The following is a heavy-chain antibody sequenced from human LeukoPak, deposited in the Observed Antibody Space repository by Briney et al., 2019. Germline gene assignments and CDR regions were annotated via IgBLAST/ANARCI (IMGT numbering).Heavy chain of an antibody. CDR1: GFTFSSYW. CDR2: IKQDGSEK. Sequence: GGSLRLSCAASGFTFSSYWMSWVRQAPGKGLEWVANIKQDGSEKYYVDSVKGRFTISRDNAKNSLYLQMNSLRAEDTAVYYCARDEEGLEENFDYWGQGTLVTVSS. V-gene: IGHV3-7*01. J-gene: IGHJ4*02. CDR3: ARDEEGLEENFDY. D-gene: IGHD3/OR15-3a*01.